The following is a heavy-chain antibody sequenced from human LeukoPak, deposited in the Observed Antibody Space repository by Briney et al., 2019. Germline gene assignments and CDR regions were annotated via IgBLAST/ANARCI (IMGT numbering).Heavy chain of an antibody. V-gene: IGHV4-34*01. Sequence: SETLSLTCAVYGGSFSGYYWSWIRQPPGKGLEWIGEINHSGSTNYNPSLKSRVTISVDTSKNQFSLKLSSVTAADTAVYYCARGGGDYGGYAFDIWGQGTMVTVSS. J-gene: IGHJ3*02. D-gene: IGHD4-17*01. CDR2: INHSGST. CDR3: ARGGGDYGGYAFDI. CDR1: GGSFSGYY.